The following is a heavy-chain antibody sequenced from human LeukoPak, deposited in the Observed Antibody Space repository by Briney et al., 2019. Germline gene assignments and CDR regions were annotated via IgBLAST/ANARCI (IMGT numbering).Heavy chain of an antibody. CDR1: GFTFSSYA. CDR2: ISYDGSNK. CDR3: ASALDYGDFDY. D-gene: IGHD4-17*01. J-gene: IGHJ4*02. Sequence: PGGSLRLSCAASGFTFSSYAMHWVRQAPGKGLEWVAVISYDGSNKYYADSVKGRFTISRDNSKNTLYLQMNSLRAEDTAVYYCASALDYGDFDYWGQGTLVTVSS. V-gene: IGHV3-30-3*01.